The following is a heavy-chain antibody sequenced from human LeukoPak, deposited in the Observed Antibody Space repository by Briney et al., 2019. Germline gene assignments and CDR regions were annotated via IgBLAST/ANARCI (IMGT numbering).Heavy chain of an antibody. CDR3: ARDPGGYDILTGYYPDY. CDR2: INPSGGST. Sequence: ASVKVSCKASGYPFTSYYMHWVRQAPAQGLEWMGIINPSGGSTSYAQKFQGRDTMTRDTSTSTVYMELSSLRSEDTAVYYCARDPGGYDILTGYYPDYWGQGTLVTVSS. D-gene: IGHD3-9*01. J-gene: IGHJ4*02. V-gene: IGHV1-46*01. CDR1: GYPFTSYY.